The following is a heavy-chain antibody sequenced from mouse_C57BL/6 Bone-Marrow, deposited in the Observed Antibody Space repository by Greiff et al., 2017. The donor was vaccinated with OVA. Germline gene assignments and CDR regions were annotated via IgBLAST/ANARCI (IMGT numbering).Heavy chain of an antibody. D-gene: IGHD1-1*01. V-gene: IGHV2-9*01. J-gene: IGHJ3*01. Sequence: VHLVESGPGLVAPSQSLSITCTVSGFSLTSYGVDWVRQPPGKGLEWLGVICGGGSTNYNSALMSRLSISKDNSKSQVFLKMNSLQTDDTAMYYCAKERNFITTAPFAYWGQGTLVTVSA. CDR3: AKERNFITTAPFAY. CDR1: GFSLTSYG. CDR2: ICGGGST.